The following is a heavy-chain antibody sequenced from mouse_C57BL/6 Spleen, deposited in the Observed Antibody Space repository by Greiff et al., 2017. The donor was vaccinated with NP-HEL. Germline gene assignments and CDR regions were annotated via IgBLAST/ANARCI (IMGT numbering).Heavy chain of an antibody. V-gene: IGHV5-16*01. Sequence: VMLVESEGGLVQPGSSMKLSCTASGFTFSDYYMAWVRQVPEKGLEWVANINYDGSSTYYLDSLKSRFIISRDNAKNIIYLQMSSLKSEDTATYYCARDGYGNYWYFDVWGTGTTVTVSS. J-gene: IGHJ1*03. CDR1: GFTFSDYY. CDR2: INYDGSST. CDR3: ARDGYGNYWYFDV. D-gene: IGHD2-1*01.